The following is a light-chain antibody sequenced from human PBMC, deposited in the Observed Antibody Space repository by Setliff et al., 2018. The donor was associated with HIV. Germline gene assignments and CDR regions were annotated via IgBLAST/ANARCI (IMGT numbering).Light chain of an antibody. V-gene: IGLV2-14*03. CDR1: SSDVGSYNY. CDR2: DVS. CDR3: SSYTSSSTLV. J-gene: IGLJ1*01. Sequence: QSALTQPASVSGSPGQSITISCTGTSSDVGSYNYVSWYQQHPGKAPKVMIYDVSNRPSGVSNRFSGSKSGNTASLTISGLQAEDEADYYCSSYTSSSTLVFGTGTNVTVL.